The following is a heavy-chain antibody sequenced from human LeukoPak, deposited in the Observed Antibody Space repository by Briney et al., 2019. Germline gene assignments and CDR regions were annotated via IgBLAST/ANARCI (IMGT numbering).Heavy chain of an antibody. V-gene: IGHV3-53*01. CDR2: IYSDNT. J-gene: IGHJ4*01. D-gene: IGHD4-17*01. Sequence: GGSLRLSCTVSGFTVSSNSMSWVRQAPGKGLEWVSFIYSDNTHYSDSVKGRFTISRDNAKNSLYLQLNSLRPEDTALYYCSTEPRSLLYWGHGTLVTVSS. CDR1: GFTVSSNS. CDR3: STEPRSLLY.